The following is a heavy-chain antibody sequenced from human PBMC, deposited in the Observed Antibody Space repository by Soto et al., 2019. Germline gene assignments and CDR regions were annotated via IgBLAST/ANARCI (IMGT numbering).Heavy chain of an antibody. CDR1: GGSVSSASYY. D-gene: IGHD6-6*01. J-gene: IGHJ4*02. CDR2: IHYIEST. CDR3: AAPPRY. V-gene: IGHV4-61*01. Sequence: SETLSLTCTVSGGSVSSASYYLSWIRQPPGKGLEWIGYIHYIESTNYNPSLNSRVIMSVDTPKNEFSLKLTSVTAADTAVYYCAAPPRYWGQGTLVTVSS.